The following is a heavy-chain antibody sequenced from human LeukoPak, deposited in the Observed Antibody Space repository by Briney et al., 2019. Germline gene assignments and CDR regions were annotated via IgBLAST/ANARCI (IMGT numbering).Heavy chain of an antibody. CDR3: ATAGEIVGATQFDY. V-gene: IGHV1-18*01. Sequence: ASVKVSCKASGYTFTSYGVSWVRQAPGQGLEWMGWISGYNGNTNYAQKFQDRVTMTEDTSTDTAYMELSSLRSEDTAVYYCATAGEIVGATQFDYWGQGTLVTVSS. J-gene: IGHJ4*02. CDR1: GYTFTSYG. D-gene: IGHD1-26*01. CDR2: ISGYNGNT.